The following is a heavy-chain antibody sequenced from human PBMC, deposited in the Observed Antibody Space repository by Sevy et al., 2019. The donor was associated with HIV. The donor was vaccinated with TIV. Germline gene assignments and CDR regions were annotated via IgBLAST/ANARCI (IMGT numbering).Heavy chain of an antibody. J-gene: IGHJ5*02. CDR2: ISRTSTTT. Sequence: GGSLRLSCKASGFTFSTYSMHWVRQAPGKGLEWVSSISRTSTTTYYADSAKGRFTISRDNAKNSLYLQMNSLRDEDTAVNYCAREAYYYDSREENWFDPWGQGTLVTVSS. V-gene: IGHV3-48*02. CDR1: GFTFSTYS. CDR3: AREAYYYDSREENWFDP. D-gene: IGHD3-22*01.